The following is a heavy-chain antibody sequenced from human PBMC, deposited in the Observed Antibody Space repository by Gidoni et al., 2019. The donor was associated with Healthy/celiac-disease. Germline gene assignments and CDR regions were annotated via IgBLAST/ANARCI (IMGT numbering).Heavy chain of an antibody. CDR2: ISSSSSTI. J-gene: IGHJ4*02. D-gene: IGHD3-10*01. CDR1: GFTFSSYS. V-gene: IGHV3-48*01. Sequence: EVQLVESGGGLVQPGGSLRLSCAASGFTFSSYSMNWVRQAPGKGLEWVSYISSSSSTIYYADSVKGRFTISRDNAKNSQYLQMNSLRAEDTAVYYCARDGRWFFFDYWGQGTLVTVSS. CDR3: ARDGRWFFFDY.